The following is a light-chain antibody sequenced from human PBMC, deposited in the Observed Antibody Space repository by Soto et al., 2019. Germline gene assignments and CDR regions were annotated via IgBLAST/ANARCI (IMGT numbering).Light chain of an antibody. Sequence: EIVLTQSPGTLSLSPGERATLSCRASQSVSSTYLIWYQQKPGQAPRLLIYGASSRATGVPDRFSGGGSGTDFTLTISRLEPEDFAVYYCQQYNNWWTFGQGTKVDIK. V-gene: IGKV3-20*01. CDR3: QQYNNWWT. J-gene: IGKJ1*01. CDR1: QSVSSTY. CDR2: GAS.